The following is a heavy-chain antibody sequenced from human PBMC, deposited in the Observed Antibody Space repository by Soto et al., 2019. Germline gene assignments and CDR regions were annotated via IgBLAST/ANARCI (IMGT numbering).Heavy chain of an antibody. CDR1: GFSLSSNGVG. CDR3: ARGGWTTYYSPFFDY. CDR2: IYWDDDK. J-gene: IGHJ4*02. D-gene: IGHD3-10*01. V-gene: IGHV2-5*02. Sequence: QIILKESGPTLVKPTQTLTLTCTFSGFSLSSNGVGVGWIRQPPGKALEWLALIYWDDDKRYSPSLKSRLTITKDTSKNQVVLTLTKLDTVDTATYYCARGGWTTYYSPFFDYWGQGTLVTVSS.